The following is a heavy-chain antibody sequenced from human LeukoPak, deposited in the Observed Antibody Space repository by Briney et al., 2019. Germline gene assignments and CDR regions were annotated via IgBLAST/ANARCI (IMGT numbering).Heavy chain of an antibody. Sequence: SVKVSCKASGGTFSSYAISWVRQAPGQGLEWMGRIIPILGIANYAQKFQGRVRITADKSTSTAYMELSSLRSEDTAVYYCARTKMASGYGMDVWGQGTTVTVSS. J-gene: IGHJ6*02. D-gene: IGHD5-24*01. CDR2: IIPILGIA. CDR3: ARTKMASGYGMDV. V-gene: IGHV1-69*04. CDR1: GGTFSSYA.